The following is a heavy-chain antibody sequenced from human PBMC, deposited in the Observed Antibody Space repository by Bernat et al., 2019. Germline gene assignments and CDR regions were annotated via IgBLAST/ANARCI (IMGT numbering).Heavy chain of an antibody. J-gene: IGHJ4*02. V-gene: IGHV4-61*02. CDR2: IYTSGST. CDR1: GGSISSGGYY. Sequence: QVQLQESGPGLVKPSQTLSLTCTVSGGSISSGGYYWSWIRQPAGKGLEWIGRIYTSGSTNYNPSLKSRVTISVDTSKNQFSLKLSSVTAADTAVYYCARAGVHYDFWSGYYSPGFDYWGQGTLVTVSS. D-gene: IGHD3-3*01. CDR3: ARAGVHYDFWSGYYSPGFDY.